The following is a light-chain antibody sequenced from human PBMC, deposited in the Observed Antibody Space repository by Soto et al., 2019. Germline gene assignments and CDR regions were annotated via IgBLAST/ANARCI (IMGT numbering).Light chain of an antibody. CDR1: QSVSSSY. J-gene: IGKJ1*01. Sequence: EIVLTQSPGTLSLSPGERATLSCRASQSVSSSYLAWYQQKPGQAPRLLIYGVSSRATGIPDRFTGSGSGTDFTLSISRREPEDIAVYYCQQYGSSLRTFGQGNKVEIK. CDR2: GVS. V-gene: IGKV3-20*01. CDR3: QQYGSSLRT.